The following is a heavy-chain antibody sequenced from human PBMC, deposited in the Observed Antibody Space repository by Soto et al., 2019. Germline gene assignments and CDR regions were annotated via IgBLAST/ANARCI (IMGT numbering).Heavy chain of an antibody. CDR3: AAGEASSRNLAPYYLDF. CDR2: IHYSGTT. D-gene: IGHD6-13*01. CDR1: GGSMRNYF. Sequence: PSETLSLTCTVSGGSMRNYFWTWIRQPPGKGLEWIGYIHYSGTTSFFPSYNPSLRSRFTVSEDTSKNQFSLKLLSVTTADTAVYFCAAGEASSRNLAPYYLDFWGQGTLGTVS. J-gene: IGHJ4*02. V-gene: IGHV4-59*01.